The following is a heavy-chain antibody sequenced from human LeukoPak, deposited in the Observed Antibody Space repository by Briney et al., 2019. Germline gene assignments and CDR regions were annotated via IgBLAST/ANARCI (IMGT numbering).Heavy chain of an antibody. J-gene: IGHJ5*02. CDR3: ARGKYTAMVNT. Sequence: SETLSLTCTVSGGSISSYYWSWIRQPPEKGLEWIGYIYYSGSTNYNPSLKSRVTISVDTSKNQFSLKLSSVTAADTAVYYCARGKYTAMVNTWGQGTLVTVSS. CDR2: IYYSGST. V-gene: IGHV4-59*01. D-gene: IGHD5-18*01. CDR1: GGSISSYY.